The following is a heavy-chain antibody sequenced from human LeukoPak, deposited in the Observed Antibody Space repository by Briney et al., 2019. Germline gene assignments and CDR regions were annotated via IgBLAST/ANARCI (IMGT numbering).Heavy chain of an antibody. CDR1: GGSSSGYY. V-gene: IGHV4-34*01. J-gene: IGHJ5*02. CDR3: ARESPTNWFDP. CDR2: INHSGST. Sequence: SETLSLTCAVYGGSSSGYYWSWIRQPPGKGLEWIGEINHSGSTNYNPSLKSRVTISVDTSKNQFSLKLSSVTAADTAVYYCARESPTNWFDPWGQGTLVTVSS.